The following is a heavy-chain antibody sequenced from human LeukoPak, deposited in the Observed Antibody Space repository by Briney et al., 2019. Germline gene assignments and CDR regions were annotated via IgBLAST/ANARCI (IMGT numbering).Heavy chain of an antibody. CDR3: AKARYCSSTSCYTVFDY. J-gene: IGHJ4*02. Sequence: GGSLRLSCAASGFMFSGYWMHWVRQVPGKGLVWVSRINSDGSTTNYADSVEGRFTISRDNARKTLYLQMSSLRAEDTAVYYCAKARYCSSTSCYTVFDYWGQGTLVTVSS. V-gene: IGHV3-74*01. CDR1: GFMFSGYW. CDR2: INSDGSTT. D-gene: IGHD2-2*02.